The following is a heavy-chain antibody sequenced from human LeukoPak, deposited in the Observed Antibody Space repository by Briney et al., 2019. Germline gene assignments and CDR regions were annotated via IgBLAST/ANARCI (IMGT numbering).Heavy chain of an antibody. CDR2: INHSGST. CDR3: ARGRITIFGVVPPNPCRAFDI. V-gene: IGHV4-34*01. Sequence: SETLSLTCAVYGGSFSGYYWSWIRQPPGKGLEWIGEINHSGSTNYNPSLKSRVTISVDTSKNQFSLKLSSVTAADTAVYYCARGRITIFGVVPPNPCRAFDIWGQGTMVTVSS. D-gene: IGHD3-3*01. CDR1: GGSFSGYY. J-gene: IGHJ3*02.